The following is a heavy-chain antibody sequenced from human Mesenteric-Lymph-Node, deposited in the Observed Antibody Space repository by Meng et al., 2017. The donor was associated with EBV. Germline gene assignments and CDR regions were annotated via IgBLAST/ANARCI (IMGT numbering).Heavy chain of an antibody. CDR3: ARDCSGGTSCFDY. J-gene: IGHJ4*02. D-gene: IGHD2-15*01. CDR2: INHSGST. Sequence: QEWGVGLVGPADILSLTCAVYGGSFSGYDWTWSRQAPGTGLEWIGEINHSGSTNYTAALESRVTISAGTSKDQICLELSPVSAGDTAVYYCARDCSGGTSCFDYWGQGTLVTVSS. V-gene: IGHV4-34*01. CDR1: GGSFSGYD.